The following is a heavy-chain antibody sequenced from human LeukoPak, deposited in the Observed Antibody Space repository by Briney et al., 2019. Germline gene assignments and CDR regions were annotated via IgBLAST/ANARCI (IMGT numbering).Heavy chain of an antibody. J-gene: IGHJ5*02. V-gene: IGHV4-61*02. CDR2: IYTSGST. CDR1: GGSISRGTYY. D-gene: IGHD6-13*01. CDR3: ARVGGSNWRGNNWFDP. Sequence: SETLSLTCTVSGGSISRGTYYWNWIRQPAGKGLEWIGRIYTSGSTNYNPSLKSRVIISLDTSKNQFSLKLSSVTAADTAVYYCARVGGSNWRGNNWFDPWGQGTLVTVSS.